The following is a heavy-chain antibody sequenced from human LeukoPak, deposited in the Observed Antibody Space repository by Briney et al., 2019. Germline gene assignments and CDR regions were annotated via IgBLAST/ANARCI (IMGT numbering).Heavy chain of an antibody. CDR3: AKYSAFDSGYFDY. Sequence: GGSLRLSCAASGFTFSSYSMNWVRQAPGKGLEWVSAISGSGGSTYYTDSVKGRFTISRDNSKNTLYLQMNSLRVEDTAIYYCAKYSAFDSGYFDYWGQGALVTVSS. J-gene: IGHJ4*02. D-gene: IGHD5-12*01. CDR2: ISGSGGST. CDR1: GFTFSSYS. V-gene: IGHV3-23*01.